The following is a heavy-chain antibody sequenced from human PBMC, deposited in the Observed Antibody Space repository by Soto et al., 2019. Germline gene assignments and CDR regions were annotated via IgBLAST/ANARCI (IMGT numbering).Heavy chain of an antibody. D-gene: IGHD3-16*01. V-gene: IGHV3-43*01. J-gene: IGHJ6*02. CDR2: ITWNGANT. CDR3: ARETLSYGSALDV. Sequence: LRLSCAASGFRFDEYNIHWVRQAPGKGLEWVSLITWNGANTYYADSVKGRFTISRDGTTKSVSLQMTSLKREDTGLYYCARETLSYGSALDVWGQGTTVTVSS. CDR1: GFRFDEYN.